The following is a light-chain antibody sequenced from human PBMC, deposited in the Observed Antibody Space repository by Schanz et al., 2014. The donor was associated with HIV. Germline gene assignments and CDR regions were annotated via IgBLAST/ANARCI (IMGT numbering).Light chain of an antibody. CDR3: QQYNNWPLT. J-gene: IGKJ1*01. CDR2: GAS. Sequence: EILMTQSPATLSVSPGERATLSCRASQSINNNLAWYQHKPGQAPRLLIYGASTRVTGIPARFSGSGSGTEFTLTISSLQSEDFAVYYCQQYNNWPLTFGQGTKVEIK. CDR1: QSINNN. V-gene: IGKV3-15*01.